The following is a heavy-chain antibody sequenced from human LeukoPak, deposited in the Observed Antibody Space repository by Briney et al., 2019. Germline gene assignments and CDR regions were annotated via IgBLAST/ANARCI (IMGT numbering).Heavy chain of an antibody. J-gene: IGHJ4*02. V-gene: IGHV1-18*01. CDR2: IASYSGNT. CDR1: GYTFTSYG. D-gene: IGHD3-10*01. CDR3: ARGDYYGSLGYFDY. Sequence: ASVKVSCKASGYTFTSYGISWVRQAPGQGLEWMGWIASYSGNTEYAENLQGRVTMTTDTSTSTAYMELGSLRSDDTAVYYCARGDYYGSLGYFDYWGQGTLVTVSS.